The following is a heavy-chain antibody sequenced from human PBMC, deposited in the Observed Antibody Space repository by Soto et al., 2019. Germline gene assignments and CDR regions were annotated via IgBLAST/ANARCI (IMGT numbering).Heavy chain of an antibody. CDR3: AKDYDYGDSLPFDY. CDR1: GFNFRNYG. Sequence: EVQLLEAGGGLAQPGGSLRLSCAASGFNFRNYGMSWVRQAPGKGLEWLSAIIGNGDTAYSADSVRGRFTISRDNSKNILYLQLNDLAAGDTAIYYCAKDYDYGDSLPFDYWGQGTLVTVAS. J-gene: IGHJ4*02. V-gene: IGHV3-23*01. CDR2: IIGNGDTA. D-gene: IGHD4-17*01.